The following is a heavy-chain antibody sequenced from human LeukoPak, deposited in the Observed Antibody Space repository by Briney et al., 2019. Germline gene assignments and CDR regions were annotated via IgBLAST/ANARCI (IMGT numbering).Heavy chain of an antibody. CDR2: INPNSGGT. D-gene: IGHD2-21*01. CDR3: AGTLAYCGGDCYSDY. V-gene: IGHV1-2*02. Sequence: ASVKVSCKASGYTFTGYYMHWVRQAPGQGLEWMGWINPNSGGTNYAQKFQGRVTMTRDTSISTAYMELSRLRSDDTAVYYCAGTLAYCGGDCYSDYWGQGTLVTVSS. J-gene: IGHJ4*02. CDR1: GYTFTGYY.